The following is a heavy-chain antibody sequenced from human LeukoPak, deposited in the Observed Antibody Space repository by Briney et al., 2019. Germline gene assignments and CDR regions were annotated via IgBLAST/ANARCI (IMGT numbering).Heavy chain of an antibody. J-gene: IGHJ3*02. CDR1: GYTLTELS. CDR3: ARDQGHYYDSSGLRQRTDAFDI. CDR2: FDPEDGET. D-gene: IGHD3-22*01. Sequence: ASVKVSCKVSGYTLTELSMHWVRQAPGKGLEWMGGFDPEDGETIYAQKFQGRVTMTEDTSTDTAHMELSSLRSEDTAVYYCARDQGHYYDSSGLRQRTDAFDIWGQGTMVTVSS. V-gene: IGHV1-24*01.